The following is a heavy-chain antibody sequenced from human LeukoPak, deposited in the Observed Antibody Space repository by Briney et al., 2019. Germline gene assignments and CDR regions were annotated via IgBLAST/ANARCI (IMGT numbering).Heavy chain of an antibody. V-gene: IGHV1-46*01. Sequence: ASVKVSCKASGYTFTSYYMRWVRQAPGQGLEWMGIINPSGGSTSYAQKFQGRVTMTRDTSTSTVYMELSSLRSEDTAVYYCARESIATDYYYYGMDVWGQGTTVTVSS. D-gene: IGHD6-13*01. CDR2: INPSGGST. CDR1: GYTFTSYY. J-gene: IGHJ6*02. CDR3: ARESIATDYYYYGMDV.